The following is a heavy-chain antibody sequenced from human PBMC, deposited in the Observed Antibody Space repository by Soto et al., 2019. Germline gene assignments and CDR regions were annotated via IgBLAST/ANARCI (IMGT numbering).Heavy chain of an antibody. CDR2: IGSSGLSV. D-gene: IGHD2-2*01. V-gene: IGHV3-11*01. CDR1: GFTFSDYQ. CDR3: ARDLRQLMSHNYYYYYLDV. J-gene: IGHJ6*03. Sequence: QVHLVESGRGLVKPGGSLRLSCTASGFTFSDYQMSWIRQAPGKGLEWVSYIGSSGLSVYYEDSVKGRFTISRDNANNSLDLRKNSLRAEDSAVYYCARDLRQLMSHNYYYYYLDVWGKGTTVSVSS.